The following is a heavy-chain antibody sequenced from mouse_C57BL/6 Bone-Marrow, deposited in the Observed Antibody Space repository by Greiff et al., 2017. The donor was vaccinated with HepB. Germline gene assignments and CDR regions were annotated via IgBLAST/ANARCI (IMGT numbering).Heavy chain of an antibody. CDR2: ISDGGSYT. D-gene: IGHD1-1*01. Sequence: EVHLVESGGGLVKPGGSLKLSCAASGFTFSSYAMSWVRQTPEKRLEWVATISDGGSYTYYPDNVKGRFTISRDNAKNNLYLQMSHLKSEDTAMYYCARDWDLTTVVATKAMDYWGQGTSVTVSS. V-gene: IGHV5-4*01. CDR3: ARDWDLTTVVATKAMDY. J-gene: IGHJ4*01. CDR1: GFTFSSYA.